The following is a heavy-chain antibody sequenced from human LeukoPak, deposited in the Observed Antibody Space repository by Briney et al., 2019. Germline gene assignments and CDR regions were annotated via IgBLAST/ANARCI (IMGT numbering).Heavy chain of an antibody. CDR1: GYTFTSYY. CDR3: VSFVAAAGKEVDY. J-gene: IGHJ4*02. Sequence: ASVKVSCKASGYTFTSYYIHWVRQAPGQGLEWMGIINPSGGSTTYAQKFRGRVTMTRDTSMSTVYMELSSLRSEDTAVYYCVSFVAAAGKEVDYWGQGTLVTVSS. D-gene: IGHD6-13*01. CDR2: INPSGGST. V-gene: IGHV1-46*01.